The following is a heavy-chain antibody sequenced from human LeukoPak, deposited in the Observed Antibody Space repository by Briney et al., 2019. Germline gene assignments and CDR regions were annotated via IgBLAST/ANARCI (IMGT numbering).Heavy chain of an antibody. J-gene: IGHJ4*02. CDR1: GFTFSSYA. V-gene: IGHV3-30-3*01. D-gene: IGHD5-12*01. CDR3: AKAGDSGYEIDY. Sequence: GGSLRLSCAASGFTFSSYAMQWVRQAPGKGLEWVVFISYDGSNKHYADSVKGRFTISRDNSKNTLYLQMNSLRAEDTAVYYCAKAGDSGYEIDYWGQGTLVTVSS. CDR2: ISYDGSNK.